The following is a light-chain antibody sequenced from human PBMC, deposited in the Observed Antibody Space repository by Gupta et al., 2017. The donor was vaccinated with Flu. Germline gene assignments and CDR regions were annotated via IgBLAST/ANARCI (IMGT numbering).Light chain of an antibody. V-gene: IGKV3-15*01. CDR1: QIVSSN. Sequence: EIVVTQSPATLSVSPGERAALSCRASQIVSSNLAWYQQRPGQAPRLLIYDASTRATCIPARFSGSGSGTDFTLTISSLQSEDFAVYYCQQYNNWPTWTFGQGTKVEIK. J-gene: IGKJ1*01. CDR3: QQYNNWPTWT. CDR2: DAS.